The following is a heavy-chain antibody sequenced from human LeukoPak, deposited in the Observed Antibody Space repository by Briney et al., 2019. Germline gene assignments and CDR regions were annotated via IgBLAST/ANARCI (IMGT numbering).Heavy chain of an antibody. CDR1: GFTFKNYA. J-gene: IGHJ6*02. Sequence: GGSLRLSCAASGFTFKNYAMNWVRQAPGKGLEWVSYISSSGDTIYYADSVKGRFTISRDNAKNSLYLQMSSLRAEDTAVYYCARYCSGGTCYPHYYYYGMDVWGQGTTVTVSS. V-gene: IGHV3-48*01. CDR3: ARYCSGGTCYPHYYYYGMDV. D-gene: IGHD2-15*01. CDR2: ISSSGDTI.